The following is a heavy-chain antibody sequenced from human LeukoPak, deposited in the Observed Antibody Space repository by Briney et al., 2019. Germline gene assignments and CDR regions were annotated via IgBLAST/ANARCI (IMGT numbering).Heavy chain of an antibody. CDR3: ARSAIAVAGTIDY. J-gene: IGHJ4*02. CDR1: GGSISSTGYY. CDR2: LYFSGST. Sequence: PSETLSLTCTVSGGSISSTGYYWGWIRQPPGKGLEWIGSLYFSGSTYYNPSLKSRATISGDTSKNQFSLRLSSVTAADTAVYYCARSAIAVAGTIDYWGQGTLVTVSS. V-gene: IGHV4-39*01. D-gene: IGHD6-19*01.